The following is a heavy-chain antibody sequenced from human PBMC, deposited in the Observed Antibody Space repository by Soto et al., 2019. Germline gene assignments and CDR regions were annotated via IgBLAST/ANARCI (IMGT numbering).Heavy chain of an antibody. Sequence: QVQLQESGPGLVKPSGTLSLTCAVSGGSISSSNWWSWVRQPPGKGLEWIGEIYHSGSTNYNPSLKSRVTISVDKSKNQFSLKLSSVTAADTAVYYCARGRAXXGTFPGIRISGWFDPWGQGTLVTVSS. D-gene: IGHD3-9*01. CDR2: IYHSGST. CDR3: ARGRAXXGTFPGIRISGWFDP. V-gene: IGHV4-4*02. CDR1: GGSISSSNW. J-gene: IGHJ5*02.